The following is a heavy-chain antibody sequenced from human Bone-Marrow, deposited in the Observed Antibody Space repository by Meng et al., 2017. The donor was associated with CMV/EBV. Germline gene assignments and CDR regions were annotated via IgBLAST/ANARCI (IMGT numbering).Heavy chain of an antibody. J-gene: IGHJ4*02. Sequence: GESLKISCAASGFTFSRSWMNWVRQAPGKGLEWVANINPDGSEKYHVDSVKGRITISRDNSRNTLYLQMNSLRAEDTAIYYCAKLEGMGKVDYWGQGTLVTVSS. V-gene: IGHV3-7*01. CDR3: AKLEGMGKVDY. CDR2: INPDGSEK. CDR1: GFTFSRSW. D-gene: IGHD1-14*01.